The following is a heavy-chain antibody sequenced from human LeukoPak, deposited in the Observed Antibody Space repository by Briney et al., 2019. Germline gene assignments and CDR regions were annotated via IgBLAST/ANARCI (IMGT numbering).Heavy chain of an antibody. CDR3: ARVGYDFWSGYYTDLNWFDP. Sequence: PSETLSLTCTVSGGSISSCYWSWIRQPPGKGLEWIGYIYYSGSTNYNPSLKSRVTISVDTSKNQFSLKLSSVTAADTAVYYCARVGYDFWSGYYTDLNWFDPWGQGTLVTVSS. J-gene: IGHJ5*02. CDR1: GGSISSCY. CDR2: IYYSGST. D-gene: IGHD3-3*01. V-gene: IGHV4-59*01.